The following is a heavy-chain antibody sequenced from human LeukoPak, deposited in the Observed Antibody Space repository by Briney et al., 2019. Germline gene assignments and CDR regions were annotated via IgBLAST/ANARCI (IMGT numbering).Heavy chain of an antibody. D-gene: IGHD2-15*01. V-gene: IGHV3-30*18. J-gene: IGHJ4*02. Sequence: PGGSLRLSCAASGFIVNSYVMSWVRQAPGKGLEWVAVISYDGSNKYYADSVKGRFTISRDNSKTTLYLQMNSLRAEDTAVYYCAKEAVVAIDYWGQGTLVTVSS. CDR1: GFIVNSYV. CDR2: ISYDGSNK. CDR3: AKEAVVAIDY.